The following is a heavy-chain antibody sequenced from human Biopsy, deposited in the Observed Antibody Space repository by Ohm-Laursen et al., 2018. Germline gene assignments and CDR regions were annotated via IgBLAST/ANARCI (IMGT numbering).Heavy chain of an antibody. Sequence: SLRLSCSACGFTLGDYYMSWIRQAPGKGREWLSYISGSGVTKMYADSVKGRFTISRDKAKNSLYLEMNNLTVEDTAVYYCATDGAGSYNENWGQGTLVSVSS. V-gene: IGHV3-11*01. D-gene: IGHD3-10*01. CDR1: GFTLGDYY. CDR2: ISGSGVTK. J-gene: IGHJ4*02. CDR3: ATDGAGSYNEN.